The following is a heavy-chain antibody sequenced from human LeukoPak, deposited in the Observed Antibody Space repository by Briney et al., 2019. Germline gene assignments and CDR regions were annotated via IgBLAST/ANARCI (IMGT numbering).Heavy chain of an antibody. J-gene: IGHJ4*02. CDR2: IKQDGSVE. D-gene: IGHD5-18*01. CDR3: ARWAGVTDQ. Sequence: GGSLRLSCVASGFTFENYWMSWVRQVPRKGPEWVANIKQDGSVEHYLESVKGRFIISRDNAKNSLFLQMNSLIAEDTAVYYCARWAGVTDQWGQGTQVTASS. CDR1: GFTFENYW. V-gene: IGHV3-7*03.